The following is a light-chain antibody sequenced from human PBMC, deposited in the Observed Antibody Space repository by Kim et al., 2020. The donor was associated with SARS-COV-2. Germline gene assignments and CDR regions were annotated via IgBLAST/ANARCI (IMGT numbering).Light chain of an antibody. CDR1: TGAVTSGHY. V-gene: IGLV7-46*01. Sequence: QAVVTQEPSLTVSPGGTVTLTCGSSTGAVTSGHYPYWFQQKPGQAPRTLIYDTSNKHSWTPARFSGSLLGGKAALTLSCAQPEDEAEYYCLLSYSGARAGFYVFGTGTKVTVL. CDR3: LLSYSGARAGFYV. CDR2: DTS. J-gene: IGLJ1*01.